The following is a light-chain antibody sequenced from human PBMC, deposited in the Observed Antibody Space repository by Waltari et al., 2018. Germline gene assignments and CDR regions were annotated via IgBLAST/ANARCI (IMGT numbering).Light chain of an antibody. Sequence: SYELTQPPSVSVSAGQTASLTCSGDKLGHKFVCWFQQRPGQSPVLVIYQDKKRPSWILERFSGSNSGNTATLTISGTQPLDESDYYCQAWDSSSDSYVFGSGTKVTV. CDR2: QDK. CDR3: QAWDSSSDSYV. CDR1: KLGHKF. J-gene: IGLJ1*01. V-gene: IGLV3-1*01.